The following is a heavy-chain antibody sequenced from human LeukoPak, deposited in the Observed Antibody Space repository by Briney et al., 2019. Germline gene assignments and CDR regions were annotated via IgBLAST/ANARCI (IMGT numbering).Heavy chain of an antibody. D-gene: IGHD3-10*01. J-gene: IGHJ4*02. V-gene: IGHV3-23*01. Sequence: PGGSLRLSCVISEFTFSNYAMSWVRQAPGKELEWVSTFGTSGITYYADSVKGRFTISRDISKNTLSLQMNSLRAEDTAVYYCAKDARNYYGSGSYYNVEYWGQGTLVTVSS. CDR3: AKDARNYYGSGSYYNVEY. CDR2: FGTSGIT. CDR1: EFTFSNYA.